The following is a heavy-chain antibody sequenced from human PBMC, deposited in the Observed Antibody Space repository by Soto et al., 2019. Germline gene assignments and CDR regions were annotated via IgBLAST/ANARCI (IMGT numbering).Heavy chain of an antibody. V-gene: IGHV4-61*01. CDR2: IYYSGST. CDR3: ARSPNIVVVPAAIWFDP. CDR1: GGSVSSGSYY. Sequence: SETLSLTCTVSGGSVSSGSYYWSWIRQPPGKGLEWIGYIYYSGSTNYNPSLKSRVTISVDTSKNQFSLKLSSVTAADTAVYYCARSPNIVVVPAAIWFDPWGQGTLVTVSS. J-gene: IGHJ5*02. D-gene: IGHD2-2*01.